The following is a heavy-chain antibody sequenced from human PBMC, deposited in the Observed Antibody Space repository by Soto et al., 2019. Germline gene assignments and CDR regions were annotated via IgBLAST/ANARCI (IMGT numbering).Heavy chain of an antibody. D-gene: IGHD3-22*01. J-gene: IGHJ4*02. CDR3: AKDPGSSGYLPFDY. V-gene: IGHV3-30*18. CDR1: GFTFSSYG. CDR2: ISYDGSNK. Sequence: GGSLRLSCAASGFTFSSYGMHWVRQAPGKGLEWVAVISYDGSNKYYADSVKGRFTISRDNSKNTLYLQMNSLRAEDTAVYYCAKDPGSSGYLPFDYWGQGTLVTVSS.